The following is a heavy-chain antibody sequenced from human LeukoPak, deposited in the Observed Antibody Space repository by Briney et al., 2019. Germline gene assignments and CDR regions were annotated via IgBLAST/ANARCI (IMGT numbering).Heavy chain of an antibody. D-gene: IGHD2-2*01. J-gene: IGHJ4*02. CDR2: ISGSGSST. Sequence: GGSLRLSCAASGFTFSSYAMSWVRQAPGKGLQWVSAISGSGSSTYHADSVQGRFTTSRDNSKNTLYLHMVSLRAEDTAIYYCAKQRRALVVPSTLDYWGQGTLVTVSS. V-gene: IGHV3-23*01. CDR1: GFTFSSYA. CDR3: AKQRRALVVPSTLDY.